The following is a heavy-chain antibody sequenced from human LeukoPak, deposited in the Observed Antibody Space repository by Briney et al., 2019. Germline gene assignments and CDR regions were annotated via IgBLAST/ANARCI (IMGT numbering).Heavy chain of an antibody. CDR3: ARHMTTVVTSLDS. Sequence: ASVTVSCKASGYDFSSYGISWVRQAPGQGLQWMGWISVYNGKTNYGPLQGRVTMTTDTSTGTAYMELRNLRSDDTAIYYCARHMTTVVTSLDSWGQGTLVTVSS. D-gene: IGHD4-23*01. CDR2: ISVYNGKT. CDR1: GYDFSSYG. J-gene: IGHJ4*02. V-gene: IGHV1-18*01.